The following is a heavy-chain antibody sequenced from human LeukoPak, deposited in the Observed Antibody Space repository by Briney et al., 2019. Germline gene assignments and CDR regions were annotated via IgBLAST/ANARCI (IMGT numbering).Heavy chain of an antibody. V-gene: IGHV4-59*01. Sequence: SETLSLTCTVSGGSISSYYWSWIRQPPGKGLEWIGYIYYSGSTNYNPSLKSRVTISVDTSKNQFSLKLSSVTAADTAVYYCAKARDYGDSDLDYWGQGTLVTVSS. D-gene: IGHD4-17*01. J-gene: IGHJ4*02. CDR3: AKARDYGDSDLDY. CDR1: GGSISSYY. CDR2: IYYSGST.